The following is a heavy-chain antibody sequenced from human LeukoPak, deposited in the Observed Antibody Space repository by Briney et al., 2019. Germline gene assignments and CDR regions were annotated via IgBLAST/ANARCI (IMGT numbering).Heavy chain of an antibody. Sequence: GGSLRLSCAASGFTVSSNYMSWVRQAPGKGLEWVSVIYSGGSTYYADSVKGRFTISSDNSKNTLYLQMNSLRAEDTAVYYCARESKAAFKWLPYFDYWGQGTLVTVSS. D-gene: IGHD5-12*01. V-gene: IGHV3-53*01. J-gene: IGHJ4*02. CDR2: IYSGGST. CDR3: ARESKAAFKWLPYFDY. CDR1: GFTVSSNY.